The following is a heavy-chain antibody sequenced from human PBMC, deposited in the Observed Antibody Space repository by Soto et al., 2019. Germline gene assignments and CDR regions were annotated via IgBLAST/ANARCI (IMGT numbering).Heavy chain of an antibody. J-gene: IGHJ6*02. CDR1: GGSISSYC. D-gene: IGHD3-3*01. CDR3: ERVLGVVTPYYNYGMDV. Sequence: QVQLQESGPGLVKPSETLSITCTVSGGSISSYCWSWIRQPPGKGLAWIGYIYYSGSTNYNPSLKSRVTISVDTSKNQFSLKLSSVTAADTAVYYCERVLGVVTPYYNYGMDVWGQGTTVTVSS. V-gene: IGHV4-59*01. CDR2: IYYSGST.